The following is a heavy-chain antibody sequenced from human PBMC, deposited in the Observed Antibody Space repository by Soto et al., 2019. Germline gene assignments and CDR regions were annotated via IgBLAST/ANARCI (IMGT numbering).Heavy chain of an antibody. D-gene: IGHD6-13*01. CDR3: ARDHGSSSWYGGWFDP. J-gene: IGHJ5*02. Sequence: QVQLVQSGAEVKKPGSSVKVSCKASGGTFSSYAISLVRQAPGQGLEWMGGIIPIFGTANYAQKFQGRVTITADESTSTAYMELSSLRSEDTAVYYCARDHGSSSWYGGWFDPWGQGTLVTVSS. V-gene: IGHV1-69*12. CDR1: GGTFSSYA. CDR2: IIPIFGTA.